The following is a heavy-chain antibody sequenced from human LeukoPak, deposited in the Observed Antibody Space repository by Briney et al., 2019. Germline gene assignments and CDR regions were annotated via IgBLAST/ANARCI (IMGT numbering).Heavy chain of an antibody. Sequence: GSLRLSCAASGFTFSSYAMSWVRQAPGKGLEWVSAISGSGGSTYYADSVKGRFTISRDNSKNTLYLQMNSLRAEDTAVYYCAKESDYDFWSGYYGEDYWGQGTLVTVSS. CDR3: AKESDYDFWSGYYGEDY. CDR2: ISGSGGST. V-gene: IGHV3-23*01. J-gene: IGHJ4*02. D-gene: IGHD3-3*01. CDR1: GFTFSSYA.